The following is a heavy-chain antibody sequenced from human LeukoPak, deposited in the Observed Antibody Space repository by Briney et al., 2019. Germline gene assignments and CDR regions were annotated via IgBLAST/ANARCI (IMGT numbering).Heavy chain of an antibody. Sequence: SETLSLTCTVSGGSISSYYWSWIRQPPGKGLEWIGYIYHSGSTYYNPSLKSRVTISVDRSKNQFSLKLSSVTAADTAVYYCARDRRDSSGYYYYYGMDVWGQGTTVTVSS. CDR3: ARDRRDSSGYYYYYGMDV. CDR2: IYHSGST. V-gene: IGHV4-59*12. CDR1: GGSISSYY. J-gene: IGHJ6*02. D-gene: IGHD3-22*01.